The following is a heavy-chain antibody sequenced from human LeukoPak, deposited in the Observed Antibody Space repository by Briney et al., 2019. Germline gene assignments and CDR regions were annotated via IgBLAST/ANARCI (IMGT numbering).Heavy chain of an antibody. CDR1: GLTFSSYA. CDR2: ISYDGSNK. CDR3: ARDDYSTYSFDY. V-gene: IGHV3-30*04. D-gene: IGHD4-11*01. J-gene: IGHJ4*02. Sequence: GGSLLLSCSASGLTFSSYAMHWVRQAPGKGLEWVAVISYDGSNKYYADSVKGRFTISRDNSKNTLYLQMNSLRAEDTAVYYCARDDYSTYSFDYWGQGTLVTVSS.